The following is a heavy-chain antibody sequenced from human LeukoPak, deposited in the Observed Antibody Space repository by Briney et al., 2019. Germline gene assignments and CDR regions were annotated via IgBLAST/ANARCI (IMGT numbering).Heavy chain of an antibody. CDR3: AREEVVVISGYYYYYGMDV. D-gene: IGHD3-22*01. Sequence: ASVKVSCKASGYTFTSYGISWVRQAPGQGLEWMGWISAYNGNTNYAQKLQGRVTMTTDTSTSTAYMELRSLRSDDTAVYYCAREEVVVISGYYYYYGMDVWGQGTTVTVSS. V-gene: IGHV1-18*01. J-gene: IGHJ6*02. CDR2: ISAYNGNT. CDR1: GYTFTSYG.